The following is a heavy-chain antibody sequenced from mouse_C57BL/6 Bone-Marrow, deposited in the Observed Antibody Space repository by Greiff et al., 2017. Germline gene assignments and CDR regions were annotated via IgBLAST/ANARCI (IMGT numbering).Heavy chain of an antibody. CDR3: TTCPLYYSNYRYYAMDY. D-gene: IGHD2-5*01. CDR1: GFNIKDDY. Sequence: EVQGVESGAELVRPGASVKLSCTASGFNIKDDYMHWVKQRPEQGLEWIGWIDPENGDTEYASKFQGKATITADTSSNTAYLQLSSLTSEDTAVYYCTTCPLYYSNYRYYAMDYWGQGTSVTVSS. J-gene: IGHJ4*01. V-gene: IGHV14-4*01. CDR2: IDPENGDT.